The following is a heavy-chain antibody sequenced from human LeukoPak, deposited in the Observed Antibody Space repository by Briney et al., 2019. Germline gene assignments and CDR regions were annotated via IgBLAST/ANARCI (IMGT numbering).Heavy chain of an antibody. Sequence: GASVKVSYKASDYTFSNYGISWVRQAPGQGLEWMGWINTYNGNTNYAQRLQGRVTMAIDTSTSTAYMELRRLRSDDTAKYYCAGDLDFWSGYLDYWGQGTLVTVSS. D-gene: IGHD3-3*01. CDR1: DYTFSNYG. CDR3: AGDLDFWSGYLDY. CDR2: INTYNGNT. V-gene: IGHV1-18*01. J-gene: IGHJ4*02.